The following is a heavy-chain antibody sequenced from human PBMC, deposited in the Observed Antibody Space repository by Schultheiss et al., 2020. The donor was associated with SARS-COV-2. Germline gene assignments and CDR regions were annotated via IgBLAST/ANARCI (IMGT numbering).Heavy chain of an antibody. CDR2: IYYSGST. Sequence: SETLSLTCTVSGGSISSGGYYWSWIRQHPGKGLEWIGYIYYSGSTYYNPSLKSRVTISVDTSKNQFSLKLSSVTAADTAVYYCARASITMIVVVNAFDIWGQGTMVTVSS. D-gene: IGHD3-22*01. CDR1: GGSISSGGYY. J-gene: IGHJ3*02. CDR3: ARASITMIVVVNAFDI. V-gene: IGHV4-31*03.